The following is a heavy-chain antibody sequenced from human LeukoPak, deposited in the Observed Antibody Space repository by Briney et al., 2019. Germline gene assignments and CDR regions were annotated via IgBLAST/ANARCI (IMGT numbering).Heavy chain of an antibody. V-gene: IGHV3-48*03. CDR3: ARMTMRN. J-gene: IGHJ4*02. CDR1: GFTLSYYE. CDR2: ISTSADGI. D-gene: IGHD3-22*01. Sequence: GGSLRLSCATSGFTLSYYEMNWVRQSPGQGLEWISSISTSADGIYYADSVKGRFTISRDNAKNSLYLQMNSLRAEDTAVYYCARMTMRNWGQGTLVTVSS.